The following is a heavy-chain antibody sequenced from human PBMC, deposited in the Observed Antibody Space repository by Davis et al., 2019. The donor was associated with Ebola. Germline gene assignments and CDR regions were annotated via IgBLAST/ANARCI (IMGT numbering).Heavy chain of an antibody. V-gene: IGHV1-8*01. CDR3: ARSGLYYDILTGNYGMDV. CDR1: GYTFTSYD. Sequence: AASVKVSCKASGYTFTSYDINWVRQATGQGLEWMGWMNPNSGNTGYAQKFQGRVTMTRNTSISTAYMELSSLRSEDTAVYYCARSGLYYDILTGNYGMDVWGKGTTVTVSS. CDR2: MNPNSGNT. D-gene: IGHD3-9*01. J-gene: IGHJ6*04.